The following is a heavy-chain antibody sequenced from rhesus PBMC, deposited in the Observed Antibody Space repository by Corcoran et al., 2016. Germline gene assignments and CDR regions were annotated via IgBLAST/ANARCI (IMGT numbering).Heavy chain of an antibody. CDR2: IRSGGRT. CDR3: ARGGGSTYFDY. J-gene: IGHJ4*01. CDR1: GGSISSNY. Sequence: QVQLQQWGEGLVKPSETLSLTCAVYGGSISSNYWSWIRQPPGKGLEWIGRIRSGGRTNYNPSLESRVTISIDTSKNQFSLKLSSVTAADTAVYYCARGGGSTYFDYWGQGVLVTVSS. D-gene: IGHD4-29*01. V-gene: IGHV4-160*01.